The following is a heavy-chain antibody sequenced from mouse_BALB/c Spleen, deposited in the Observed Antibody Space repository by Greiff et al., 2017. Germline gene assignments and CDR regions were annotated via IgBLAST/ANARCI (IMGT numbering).Heavy chain of an antibody. V-gene: IGHV5-9*03. CDR3: ARYMRMGLRGFAY. D-gene: IGHD2-4*01. CDR1: GFTFSSYT. J-gene: IGHJ3*01. CDR2: ISSGGGNT. Sequence: DVKLVESGGGLVKPGGSLKLSCAASGFTFSSYTMSWVRQTPEKRLEWVATISSGGGNTYYPDSVKGRFTISRDNAKNNLYLQMSSLRSEDTALYYCARYMRMGLRGFAYWGQGTLVTVSA.